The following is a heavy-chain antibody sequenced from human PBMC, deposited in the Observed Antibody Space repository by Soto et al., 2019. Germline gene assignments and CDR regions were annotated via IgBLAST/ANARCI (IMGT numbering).Heavy chain of an antibody. CDR3: ARSPSIAARLNWFDP. V-gene: IGHV5-10-1*01. Sequence: GSLKISCKGSGYSFTSYWISWVRQMPGKGLEWMGRIDPSDSYTNYSPSFQGHVTISADKSISTAYLQWSSLKASDTAMYYCARSPSIAARLNWFDPWGQGTLVTVSS. CDR1: GYSFTSYW. J-gene: IGHJ5*02. CDR2: IDPSDSYT. D-gene: IGHD6-6*01.